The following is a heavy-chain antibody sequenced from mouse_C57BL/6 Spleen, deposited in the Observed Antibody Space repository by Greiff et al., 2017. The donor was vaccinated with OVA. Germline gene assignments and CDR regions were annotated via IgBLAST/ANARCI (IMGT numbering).Heavy chain of an antibody. CDR3: ARYDYDGAMDY. V-gene: IGHV5-16*01. D-gene: IGHD2-4*01. Sequence: EVQLVESEGGLVQRGSSMKLSCTASGFTFSDYYMAWVRQVPEKGLEWVANINYDGSSTYYLDSLKSRFIISRDNAKNILYLQMSSLKSEDTATYYCARYDYDGAMDYWGQGTSVTVSS. CDR1: GFTFSDYY. CDR2: INYDGSST. J-gene: IGHJ4*01.